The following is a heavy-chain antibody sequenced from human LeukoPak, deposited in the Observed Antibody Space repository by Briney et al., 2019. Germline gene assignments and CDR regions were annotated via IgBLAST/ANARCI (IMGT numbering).Heavy chain of an antibody. J-gene: IGHJ4*02. CDR2: IYSGGST. CDR1: GFTVSSNH. D-gene: IGHD4-17*01. CDR3: ATATVKYPYFDY. Sequence: TGGSLRLSCAASGFTVSSNHMSWVRQAPGKGLEWVSVIYSGGSTYYADSVKGRFTISRDNSKNTLYLQMNSLRAEDTAVYYCATATVKYPYFDYWGQGTLVTVSS. V-gene: IGHV3-53*01.